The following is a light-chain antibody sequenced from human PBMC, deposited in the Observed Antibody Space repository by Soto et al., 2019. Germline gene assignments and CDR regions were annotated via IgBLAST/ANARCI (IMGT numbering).Light chain of an antibody. CDR3: QLTYSSSWT. V-gene: IGKV1-39*01. CDR1: RSVRNY. Sequence: DIQMTQSPSSLSASVGDSVTITCRASRSVRNYLNWYQHKPGKAPKLLIYGASRLQTGVPSRFSGSGSGTDFTLTVSSLQPEDFATYYCQLTYSSSWTFGQGTKVEIK. CDR2: GAS. J-gene: IGKJ1*01.